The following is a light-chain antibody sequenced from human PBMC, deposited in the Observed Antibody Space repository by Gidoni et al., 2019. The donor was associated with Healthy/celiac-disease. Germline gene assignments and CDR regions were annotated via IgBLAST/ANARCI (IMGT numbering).Light chain of an antibody. CDR2: DAS. CDR1: QSVSSY. V-gene: IGKV3-11*01. J-gene: IGKJ1*01. Sequence: EIVLTQSPATLSLSPGESATLSCRASQSVSSYLAWYQQKPGQAPRLLIYDASNRATGIPARFSGSGSGTDFTLTISSLEPEDFAVYYCQQRERTFGQGTKVEIK. CDR3: QQRERT.